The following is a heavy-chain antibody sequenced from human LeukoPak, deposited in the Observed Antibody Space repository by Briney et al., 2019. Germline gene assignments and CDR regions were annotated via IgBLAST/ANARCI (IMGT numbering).Heavy chain of an antibody. D-gene: IGHD3-10*01. CDR2: IYHSGST. Sequence: PSETLSLTCAVSGYSISSGYYWGWIRPPPGKGLEWIGSIYHSGSTYYNPSLKSRVTISVDTSKNQFSLKLSSVTAADTAVYYCARDGPITMVRGVISPWGQGTLVTVSS. J-gene: IGHJ5*02. V-gene: IGHV4-38-2*02. CDR3: ARDGPITMVRGVISP. CDR1: GYSISSGYY.